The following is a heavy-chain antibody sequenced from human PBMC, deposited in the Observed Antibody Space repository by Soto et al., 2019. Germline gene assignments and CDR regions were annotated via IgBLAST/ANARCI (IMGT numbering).Heavy chain of an antibody. Sequence: GGSLRPSCAASGFNFNSYEMKWLRQAPGKGLEWIPYISSSGNTIYSADSVKDQSTISRDNAQISLFLQMNSLPAEDTAVYYCARGVYDSHGYSYHWGQGPLVTVSS. CDR2: ISSSGNTI. J-gene: IGHJ5*02. CDR1: GFNFNSYE. CDR3: ARGVYDSHGYSYH. V-gene: IGHV3-48*03. D-gene: IGHD3-22*01.